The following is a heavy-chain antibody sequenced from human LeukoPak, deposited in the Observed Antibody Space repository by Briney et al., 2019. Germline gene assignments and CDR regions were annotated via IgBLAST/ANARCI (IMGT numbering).Heavy chain of an antibody. J-gene: IGHJ4*02. CDR3: AKSTMVRGALFDY. CDR2: IYYSGST. CDR1: GGSISSYY. Sequence: ASETLSLTCTASGGSISSYYWSWIRQPPGKGLEWIGYIYYSGSTNYNPYLKSRVTISVDTSKNQFSLKLSSVIAADTAVYYCAKSTMVRGALFDYWGQGTLVTVSS. V-gene: IGHV4-59*01. D-gene: IGHD3-10*01.